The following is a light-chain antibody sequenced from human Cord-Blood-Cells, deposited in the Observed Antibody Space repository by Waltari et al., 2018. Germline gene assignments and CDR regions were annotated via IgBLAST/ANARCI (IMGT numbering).Light chain of an antibody. CDR1: SSTIGSNY. V-gene: IGLV1-47*01. CDR2: RNN. CDR3: AAWDDSLSGRV. J-gene: IGLJ3*02. Sequence: QSVLTQPPSASGTPGQRVTISCSGSSSTIGSNYVYWYQQLPGTAPKLLIYRNNQRPSVVPDRFSGSKSGTSASLAISGLRSEDEADYYCAAWDDSLSGRVFGRGTKLTVL.